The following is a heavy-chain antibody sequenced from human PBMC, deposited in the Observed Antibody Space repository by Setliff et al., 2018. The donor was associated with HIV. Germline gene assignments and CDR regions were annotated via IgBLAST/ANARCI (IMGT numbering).Heavy chain of an antibody. CDR3: ARGSYYYYNMDV. CDR2: MYHTGMS. Sequence: PSETLSLTCSVSGGSMSSHYWTWVRQPAGKGLEWIGRMYHTGMSNYNPSLKSRVTMSVSLSKNQFSLKLTSVTAADTAVYYCARGSYYYYNMDVWGKGTTVTVSS. J-gene: IGHJ6*04. CDR1: GGSMSSHY. V-gene: IGHV4-4*07.